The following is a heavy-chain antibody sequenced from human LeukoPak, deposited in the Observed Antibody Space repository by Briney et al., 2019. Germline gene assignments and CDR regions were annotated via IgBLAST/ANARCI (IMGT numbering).Heavy chain of an antibody. V-gene: IGHV3-15*01. CDR1: GLTFRDAG. Sequence: PGGSLRLSCVASGLTFRDAGMSWVRQAPGKGLEWVGRIRGNTDGGTTDYGAPVKGRFTISRDDSKNALYLQMSSLKTEDTGVYFCAHRNTSMVRVDYWGQGTLVTVSS. CDR3: AHRNTSMVRVDY. J-gene: IGHJ4*02. D-gene: IGHD5-18*01. CDR2: IRGNTDGGTT.